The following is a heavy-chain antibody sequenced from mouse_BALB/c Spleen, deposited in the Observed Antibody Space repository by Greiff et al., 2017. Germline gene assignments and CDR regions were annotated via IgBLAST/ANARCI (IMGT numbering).Heavy chain of an antibody. CDR3: ARGRGNYEGGAMDY. V-gene: IGHV1-31*01. CDR2: INPYNGAT. D-gene: IGHD2-1*01. Sequence: EVKLQQSGPELVKPGASVKISCKASGYSFTGYYMHWVKQSHVKSLEWIGRINPYNGATSYNQNFKDKASLTVDKSSSTAYMELHSLTSEDSAVYYCARGRGNYEGGAMDYWGQGTSVTVSS. J-gene: IGHJ4*01. CDR1: GYSFTGYY.